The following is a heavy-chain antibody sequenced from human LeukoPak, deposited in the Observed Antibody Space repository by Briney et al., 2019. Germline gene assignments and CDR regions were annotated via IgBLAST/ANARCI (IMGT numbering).Heavy chain of an antibody. J-gene: IGHJ3*02. CDR2: IYYSGST. D-gene: IGHD2-21*02. CDR3: ASSPAYCGGDCYSAHAFDI. V-gene: IGHV4-30-4*01. Sequence: SETLSRTCTVSGGSISSGDYYWSWIRQPPGKGLEWIVYIYYSGSTYYNPSLKSRVAISVDTSKNQFSLKLSSVTAADTAVYYCASSPAYCGGDCYSAHAFDIWGQGTMVTVSS. CDR1: GGSISSGDYY.